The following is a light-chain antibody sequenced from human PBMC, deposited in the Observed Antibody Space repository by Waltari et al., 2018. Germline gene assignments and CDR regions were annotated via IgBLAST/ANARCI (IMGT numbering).Light chain of an antibody. Sequence: QSALTQPPSASGSPGQSVTISCTGTSSDVGAYNYVSWYQQPPGKAPKLMIYEVSKRPSGVPARFSGSKSGNTASLTVSGLQVEDEADYSCSSYVGSNIVVFGGGTKLTVL. CDR3: SSYVGSNIVV. CDR2: EVS. CDR1: SSDVGAYNY. V-gene: IGLV2-8*01. J-gene: IGLJ2*01.